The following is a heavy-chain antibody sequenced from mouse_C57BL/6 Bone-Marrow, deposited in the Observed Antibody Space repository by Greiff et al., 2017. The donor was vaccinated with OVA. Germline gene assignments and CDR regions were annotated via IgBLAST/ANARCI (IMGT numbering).Heavy chain of an antibody. V-gene: IGHV1-64*01. CDR2: IHPNSGST. D-gene: IGHD1-1*01. CDR3: AREGSLRYYYAMDY. CDR1: GYTFTSYW. J-gene: IGHJ4*01. Sequence: QVQLKQPGAELVKPGASVKLSCKASGYTFTSYWMHWVKQRPGQGLEWIGMIHPNSGSTNYNEKFKSKATLTVDKSSSTAYMQLSSLTSEDSAVYYCAREGSLRYYYAMDYWGQGTSVTVSS.